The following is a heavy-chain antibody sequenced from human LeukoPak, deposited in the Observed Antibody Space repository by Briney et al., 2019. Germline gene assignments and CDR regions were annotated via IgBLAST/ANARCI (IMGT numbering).Heavy chain of an antibody. CDR1: GGSVSSGSYY. Sequence: SETLSLTCTVSGGSVSSGSYYWSWIRQPPGKGLEWIGSIYYSGSTNYNPSLKSRVTISVDTSKNQFSLKLSSVTAADTAVYYCASVSILTASPLGKYFDYWGQGTLVTVSS. D-gene: IGHD3-9*01. CDR2: IYYSGST. J-gene: IGHJ4*02. CDR3: ASVSILTASPLGKYFDY. V-gene: IGHV4-61*01.